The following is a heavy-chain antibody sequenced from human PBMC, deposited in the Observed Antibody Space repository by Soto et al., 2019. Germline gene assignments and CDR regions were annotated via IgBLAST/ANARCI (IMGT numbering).Heavy chain of an antibody. Sequence: GGSLRLSCAASGFTFSSYDMHWVRQAPGKGLEWVGRIKSKTDGGTTDYAAPVKGRFTISRDDSKNTLYLQMNSLKTEDTAVYYCTTDPSRTIGPWGQGTLVTVSS. CDR1: GFTFSSYD. V-gene: IGHV3-15*01. CDR2: IKSKTDGGTT. CDR3: TTDPSRTIGP. J-gene: IGHJ5*02. D-gene: IGHD3-3*01.